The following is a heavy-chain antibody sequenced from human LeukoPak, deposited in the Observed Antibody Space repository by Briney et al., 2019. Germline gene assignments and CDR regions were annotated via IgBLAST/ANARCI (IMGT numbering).Heavy chain of an antibody. Sequence: GGTLRLSCAVSGFIFSNYAMHWVRQAPGKGLEWVALISSDGSKTYHADSVKGRFSISRDNCKNTLYLQLNSLRAEDTSVYYCARDSTYWYDSGSSGPHYFDYWGQGTLVTVSS. D-gene: IGHD3-10*01. CDR2: ISSDGSKT. CDR1: GFIFSNYA. J-gene: IGHJ4*02. V-gene: IGHV3-30*01. CDR3: ARDSTYWYDSGSSGPHYFDY.